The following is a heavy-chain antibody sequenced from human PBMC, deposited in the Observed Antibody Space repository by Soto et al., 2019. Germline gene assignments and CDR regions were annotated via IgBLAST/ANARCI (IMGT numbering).Heavy chain of an antibody. J-gene: IGHJ4*02. D-gene: IGHD5-18*01. CDR1: GFTFSSYA. CDR2: ISDSGGGT. Sequence: GGSLRLSCAASGFTFSSYAMSWVRQAPGKGLEWVSAISDSGGGTYYADSVKGRFTVSRDNSKNTLFLQVNSLRAEDTAVYYCARYRRYFDYWGQGTLVTV. CDR3: ARYRRYFDY. V-gene: IGHV3-23*01.